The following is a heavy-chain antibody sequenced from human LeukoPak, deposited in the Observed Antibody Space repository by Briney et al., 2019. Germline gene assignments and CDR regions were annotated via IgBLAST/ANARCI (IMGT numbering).Heavy chain of an antibody. CDR1: GYTFTSYD. V-gene: IGHV1-8*01. CDR2: MNPNSGNT. J-gene: IGHJ4*02. D-gene: IGHD3-22*01. Sequence: ASVKVSCKASGYTFTSYDINWVRQATGQGLEWMGWMNPNSGNTGYAQKFQGRVTMTTDTSTSTAYMELRSLRSDDTAVYYCARSREPYYYDSSGYSFFDYWGQGTLVTVSS. CDR3: ARSREPYYYDSSGYSFFDY.